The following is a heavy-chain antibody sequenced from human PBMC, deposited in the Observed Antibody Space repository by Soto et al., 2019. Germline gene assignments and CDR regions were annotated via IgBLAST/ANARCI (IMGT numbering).Heavy chain of an antibody. Sequence: GGSLRLSCAASGFTFSGYSMNWVRQAPGKGLEWVSYIASTSWNIYYADTVKGRFTISRDNAKNSLYLQMNSLRDEDTAVYYCARGPSAAAPLSDWYFDLWGRGTLVTVSS. CDR3: ARGPSAAAPLSDWYFDL. D-gene: IGHD2-2*01. V-gene: IGHV3-48*02. CDR2: IASTSWNI. J-gene: IGHJ2*01. CDR1: GFTFSGYS.